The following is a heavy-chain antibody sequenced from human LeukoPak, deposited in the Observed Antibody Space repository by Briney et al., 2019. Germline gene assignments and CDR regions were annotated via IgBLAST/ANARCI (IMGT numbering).Heavy chain of an antibody. Sequence: SGGSLRLSCAASGFTFSDYYMSWIRQAPGKGLEWISYISSSSSYTNYADSVKGRFTFPRDNAKNSLYLQMNSLRAEDTAVYYCARDRRVSGFDYWGQGTLVTVSS. J-gene: IGHJ4*02. CDR1: GFTFSDYY. V-gene: IGHV3-11*05. CDR3: ARDRRVSGFDY. CDR2: ISSSSSYT.